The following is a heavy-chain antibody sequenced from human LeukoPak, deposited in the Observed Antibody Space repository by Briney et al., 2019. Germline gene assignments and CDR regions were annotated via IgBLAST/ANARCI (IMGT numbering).Heavy chain of an antibody. CDR1: GGSINSNY. CDR2: IYYSGST. D-gene: IGHD6-6*01. Sequence: SETLSLTCSVSGGSINSNYRSWIRQPPGKGLEWIGYIYYSGSTNYNPSLKSRVTISIDTSKEQFSLKLSSVTAADTAVYYCARTIEYSSSSGYYYYYMDVWGKGTTVTVSS. CDR3: ARTIEYSSSSGYYYYYMDV. V-gene: IGHV4-59*01. J-gene: IGHJ6*03.